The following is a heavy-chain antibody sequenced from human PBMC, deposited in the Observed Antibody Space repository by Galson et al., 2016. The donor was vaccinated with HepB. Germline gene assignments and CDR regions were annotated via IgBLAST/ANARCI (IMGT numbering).Heavy chain of an antibody. CDR1: GFPFSIYA. V-gene: IGHV3-23*01. Sequence: SLRLSCAASGFPFSIYAMSWVRQAPGKGLAWVSAISGSGGSTYYADSVRGRFTISRDNSKNTLYLQMNSLRAEDTAVYYCAKTSVPYCSSTSCFDFDYWGQGTLVTVSS. J-gene: IGHJ4*02. CDR2: ISGSGGST. D-gene: IGHD2-2*01. CDR3: AKTSVPYCSSTSCFDFDY.